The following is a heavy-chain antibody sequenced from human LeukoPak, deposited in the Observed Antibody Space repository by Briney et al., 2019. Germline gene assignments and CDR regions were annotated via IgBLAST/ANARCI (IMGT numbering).Heavy chain of an antibody. CDR2: ISAYNGNT. D-gene: IGHD3-22*01. CDR1: GYTFTSYG. CDR3: ARYDYYHSSGYYVTWFDP. V-gene: IGHV1-18*03. Sequence: GASEKVSPTASGYTFTSYGISWVRQPPGQGLEWMGWISAYNGNTNYAQKLQGRVTITADKSTSTAYMELSSLRSEDMAVYYCARYDYYHSSGYYVTWFDPWGQGTLATVSS. J-gene: IGHJ5*02.